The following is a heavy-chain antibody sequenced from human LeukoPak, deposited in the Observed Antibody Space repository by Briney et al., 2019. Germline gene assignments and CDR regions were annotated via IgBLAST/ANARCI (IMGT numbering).Heavy chain of an antibody. CDR2: IYYSGST. CDR3: ARVGYCSSTSRSYFDY. V-gene: IGHV4-59*01. Sequence: SETLSLTCTVSGGSISSYYWSWLRQPPGKGLEWIGYIYYSGSTNYNPSLKSRVTISVDTSKNQFSLKLSSVTAADTAAYYCARVGYCSSTSRSYFDYWGQGTLVTVSS. D-gene: IGHD2-2*01. J-gene: IGHJ4*02. CDR1: GGSISSYY.